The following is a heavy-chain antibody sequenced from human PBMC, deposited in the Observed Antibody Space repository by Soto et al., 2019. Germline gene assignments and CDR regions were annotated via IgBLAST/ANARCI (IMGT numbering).Heavy chain of an antibody. Sequence: SVKVSCKASGGTFSSYTISWVRQAPGQGLEWMGRIIPILGIANYAQKFQGRVTITADKSTSTAYMELSSLRSEDTAVYYCARDRRFASIVGTTAYYYYGMDVWGQGTTVTVSS. D-gene: IGHD1-26*01. V-gene: IGHV1-69*04. CDR3: ARDRRFASIVGTTAYYYYGMDV. J-gene: IGHJ6*02. CDR2: IIPILGIA. CDR1: GGTFSSYT.